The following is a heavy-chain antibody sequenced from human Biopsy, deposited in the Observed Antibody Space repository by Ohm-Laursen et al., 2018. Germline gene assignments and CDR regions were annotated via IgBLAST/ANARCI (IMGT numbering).Heavy chain of an antibody. Sequence: GTLSLTCTVSGDSIRNYYWSWIRQAAGKGLEWIGRFYPGGGTIYNPSLKSRVTMSVDTSKNPFSLNLNSVTAADTAVYYCAGIVLGPTNDAFDIWGQGTMVTVSS. CDR2: FYPGGGT. D-gene: IGHD1-26*01. V-gene: IGHV4-4*07. CDR1: GDSIRNYY. CDR3: AGIVLGPTNDAFDI. J-gene: IGHJ3*02.